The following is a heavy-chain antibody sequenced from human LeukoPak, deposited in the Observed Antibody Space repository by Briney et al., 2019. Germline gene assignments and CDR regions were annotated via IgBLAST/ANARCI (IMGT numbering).Heavy chain of an antibody. CDR1: GYTFTSYD. V-gene: IGHV1-8*01. J-gene: IGHJ4*02. CDR3: ATPLGDSSGWYPPFDY. Sequence: ASVKVSCKASGYTFTSYDINWVRQATGQGLEWMGCLNPNSGNTGYAQKFQGRVTMTRNTSISTAYMELSSLRSEDTAVYYCATPLGDSSGWYPPFDYWGQGTLVTVSS. D-gene: IGHD6-19*01. CDR2: LNPNSGNT.